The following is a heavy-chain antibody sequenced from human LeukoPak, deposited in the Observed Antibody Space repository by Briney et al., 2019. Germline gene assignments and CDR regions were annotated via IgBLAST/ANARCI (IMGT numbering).Heavy chain of an antibody. CDR1: GGSFSGYY. V-gene: IGHV4-34*01. Sequence: SETLSLTCAVYGGSFSGYYWSWIRQPPGKGLEWIGEINHSGSTNYNPSLKSRVTISVDTSKNQFSLKLSSVTAADTAVYYCAWSLSSSWYLCWFDPWGQGTLVTVSS. D-gene: IGHD6-13*01. CDR2: INHSGST. CDR3: AWSLSSSWYLCWFDP. J-gene: IGHJ5*02.